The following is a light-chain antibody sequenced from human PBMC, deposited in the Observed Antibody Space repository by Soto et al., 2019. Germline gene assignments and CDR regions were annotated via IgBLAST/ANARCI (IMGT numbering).Light chain of an antibody. CDR3: QQSHSFPHT. CDR2: VSS. V-gene: IGKV1D-12*01. CDR1: QDIGTW. Sequence: DIQMTQSPSSVSASIGDRVTVTCRAGQDIGTWLAWYQQKPGNAPKLLISVSSKLESGVPSRFSSSGSGTHFTLTVSSLQPEDLATYYCQQSHSFPHTFGPGTTLEIK. J-gene: IGKJ2*01.